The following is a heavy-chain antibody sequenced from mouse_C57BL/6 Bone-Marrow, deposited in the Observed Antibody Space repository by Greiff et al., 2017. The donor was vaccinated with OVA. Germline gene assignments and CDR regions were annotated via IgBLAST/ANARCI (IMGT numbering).Heavy chain of an antibody. J-gene: IGHJ1*03. CDR3: TTNGNCSFYWYFDV. CDR2: IDPATGGT. Sequence: VQLQQSGAELVRPGASVTLSCKASGYTFTDYEMHWVKQTPVHGLEWIGAIDPATGGTAYNQKFKGKAILTADKSSSTAYMELRSLTSEDSAVYYCTTNGNCSFYWYFDVWGTGTTVTVSS. D-gene: IGHD2-1*01. CDR1: GYTFTDYE. V-gene: IGHV1-15*01.